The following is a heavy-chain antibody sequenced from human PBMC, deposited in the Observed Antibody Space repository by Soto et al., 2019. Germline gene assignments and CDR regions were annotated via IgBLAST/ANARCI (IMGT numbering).Heavy chain of an antibody. Sequence: SETLSLTCTVSGGSITSGTYFWGWIRQPPGKGLEWIGSMSYSGSTYYNPSLKSRATISVDTSKKQFSVKLTSVTAADTAVYYCARHAHRNYYDGFDIWGQGTMVT. CDR2: MSYSGST. V-gene: IGHV4-39*01. CDR1: GGSITSGTYF. J-gene: IGHJ3*02. CDR3: ARHAHRNYYDGFDI. D-gene: IGHD3-10*01.